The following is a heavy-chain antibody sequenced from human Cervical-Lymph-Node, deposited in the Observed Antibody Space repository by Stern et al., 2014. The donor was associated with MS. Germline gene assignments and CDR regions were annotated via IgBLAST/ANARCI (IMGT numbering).Heavy chain of an antibody. V-gene: IGHV3-30*04. CDR2: ISYDGKDK. CDR1: GYVFSRYA. CDR3: ARDPRVGTSETLYYYGLDV. D-gene: IGHD1-26*01. Sequence: VQLVESGGAVVQPGRSLRLSCAASGYVFSRYALHWVRQAPGKGLEWGAVISYDGKDKFHADFVKGRFTISRDNSKDTLFLQMNSLRQEDTAVYYCARDPRVGTSETLYYYGLDVWGQGTTVTVSS. J-gene: IGHJ6*02.